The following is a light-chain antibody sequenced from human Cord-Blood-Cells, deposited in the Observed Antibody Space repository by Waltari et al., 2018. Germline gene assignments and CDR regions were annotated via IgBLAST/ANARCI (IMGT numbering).Light chain of an antibody. CDR2: DVS. CDR3: SSYTSSSTLV. V-gene: IGLV2-14*01. J-gene: IGLJ2*01. Sequence: QSALTQPASVSGSPGQSFTLSRTGTSSDVGGDNYVSWYQQHPGKAPKLMIYDVSNRPSGVSNRFSGSKSVNTASLTISGLQAEDEADYYCSSYTSSSTLVFGGGTKLTVL. CDR1: SSDVGGDNY.